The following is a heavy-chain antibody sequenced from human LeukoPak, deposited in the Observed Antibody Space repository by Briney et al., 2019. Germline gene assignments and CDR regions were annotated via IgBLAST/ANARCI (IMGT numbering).Heavy chain of an antibody. D-gene: IGHD2-15*01. CDR2: IYPGDSDT. CDR3: ARGRWDIVVVVAARGKYYFDY. V-gene: IGHV5-51*01. CDR1: GYSFTSYW. J-gene: IGHJ4*02. Sequence: GESLKISCKGSGYSFTSYWIGWVRQMPGKGLEWMGIIYPGDSDTRYSPSFQGQVTISTDKSISTAYLQWSSLKASDTAKYYCARGRWDIVVVVAARGKYYFDYWGQGTLVTVSS.